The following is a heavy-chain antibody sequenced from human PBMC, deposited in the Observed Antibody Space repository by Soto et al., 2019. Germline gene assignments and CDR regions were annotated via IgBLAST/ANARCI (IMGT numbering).Heavy chain of an antibody. J-gene: IGHJ4*02. CDR2: VSYDGSDK. CDR1: GIPFSSYY. CDR3: AKTKSYSSGWPHFDY. V-gene: IGHV3-30*18. D-gene: IGHD6-19*01. Sequence: GGSLRLSCAASGIPFSSYYMHWVRQPPGKGLEWVAVVSYDGSDKSYADSVKGRFTISRDNSKSTLYLQMSSLRPEDTAVYYCAKTKSYSSGWPHFDYWGQGTLVTVSS.